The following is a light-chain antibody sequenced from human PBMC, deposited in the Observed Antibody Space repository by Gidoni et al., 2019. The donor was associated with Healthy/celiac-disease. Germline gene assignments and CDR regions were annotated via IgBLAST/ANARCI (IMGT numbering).Light chain of an antibody. Sequence: EIVMTQSPATLSVSPGERATLSCRASQRVSSNLAWYQQKPGQAPRHLIYGASTRATGIPARFSGSGSGTEFTLTISSLQSEDFAVYYCQQYNNWPRTFGQGTKVEIK. CDR1: QRVSSN. V-gene: IGKV3-15*01. J-gene: IGKJ1*01. CDR2: GAS. CDR3: QQYNNWPRT.